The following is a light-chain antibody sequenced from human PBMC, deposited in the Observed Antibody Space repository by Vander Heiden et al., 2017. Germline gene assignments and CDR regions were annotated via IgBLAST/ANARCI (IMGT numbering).Light chain of an antibody. V-gene: IGKV2-28*01. J-gene: IGKJ4*01. Sequence: ESVMTQYPLSLHVTPGEPASISCRSSQSPLYRHGNNYLDWYLQRPGQSPQLLIYLGSIRASGVPDRFSGSGSGTDFTLKISRVEAEDVGVYYCRQALQNPLTFGGGTKVEIK. CDR2: LGS. CDR3: RQALQNPLT. CDR1: QSPLYRHGNNY.